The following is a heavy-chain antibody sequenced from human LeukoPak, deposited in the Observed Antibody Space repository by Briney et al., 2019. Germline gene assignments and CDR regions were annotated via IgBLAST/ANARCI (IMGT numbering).Heavy chain of an antibody. CDR1: GGSFSGYY. J-gene: IGHJ5*02. CDR3: ARGRPPNP. Sequence: SETLSLTCAVYGGSFSGYYWSWIRQPPGKGLEWIGEINHSGSTNYNPSLKSRVTISVDTSKNQFSLKLSFVTAADTAVYYCARGRPPNPWGQGTLVTVSS. CDR2: INHSGST. V-gene: IGHV4-34*01.